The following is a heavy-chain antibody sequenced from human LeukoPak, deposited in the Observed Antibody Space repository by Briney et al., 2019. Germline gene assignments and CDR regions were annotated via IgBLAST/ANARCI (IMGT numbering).Heavy chain of an antibody. Sequence: SETLSLTCTVSGGSISSSSYYWGWLRQPPGKGLEWIGSIYYSGSTYYNPSLKSRVTISVDTSKNQFSLKLSSVTAADTAVYYCARSPGVARGVLDYWGQGTLVTVSS. CDR2: IYYSGST. J-gene: IGHJ4*02. CDR3: ARSPGVARGVLDY. CDR1: GGSISSSSYY. D-gene: IGHD3-10*01. V-gene: IGHV4-39*01.